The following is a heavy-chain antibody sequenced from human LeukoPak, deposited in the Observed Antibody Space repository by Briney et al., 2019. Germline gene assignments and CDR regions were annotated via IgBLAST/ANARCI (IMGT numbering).Heavy chain of an antibody. Sequence: GGSLRLSCAASGLTFSSYTMNWVRQAPGKGLEWVSSISSSSSYIYYADSVKGRFTISRDNAKNSLYLQMNSLRAEDTAVYYCARSPRIAAAGTDYWGQGTLVTVSS. CDR2: ISSSSSYI. CDR1: GLTFSSYT. CDR3: ARSPRIAAAGTDY. V-gene: IGHV3-21*01. D-gene: IGHD6-13*01. J-gene: IGHJ4*02.